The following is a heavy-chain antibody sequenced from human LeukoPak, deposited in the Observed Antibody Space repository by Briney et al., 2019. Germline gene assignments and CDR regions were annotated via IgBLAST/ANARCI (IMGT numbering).Heavy chain of an antibody. CDR3: ARETYYYDSSGYDNFDY. D-gene: IGHD3-22*01. J-gene: IGHJ4*02. CDR1: GFTFSSYA. CDR2: ISYDGSNK. V-gene: IGHV3-30-3*01. Sequence: PGRSLRLSCAASGFTFSSYAMRWVRQAPGKGLGWGAVISYDGSNKYYADSGKGRFTISRDNSKNTLYLQMNRLRAEDTAVYYCARETYYYDSSGYDNFDYWGQGTLVTVSS.